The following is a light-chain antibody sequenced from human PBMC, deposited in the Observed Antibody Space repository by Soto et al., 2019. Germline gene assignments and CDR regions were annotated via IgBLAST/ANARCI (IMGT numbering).Light chain of an antibody. J-gene: IGLJ3*02. CDR2: EVT. CDR1: SSDVGGYNY. V-gene: IGLV2-8*01. CDR3: SSYAASNNFYFV. Sequence: QSALTQPPSASGSPGQSVNISCTGTSSDVGGYNYVSWYQQYPGRAPKLMIYEVTKRPSGVPDRFSGSKSGNTASLTVSGLQAEYEADYYCSSYAASNNFYFVFGGGTKVTVL.